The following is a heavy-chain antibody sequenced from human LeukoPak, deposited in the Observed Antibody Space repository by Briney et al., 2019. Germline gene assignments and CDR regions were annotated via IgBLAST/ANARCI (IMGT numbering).Heavy chain of an antibody. Sequence: SQTLSLTCTVSGGSISSDSYYWSWIRQPAGKGLEWIGRIYTSGSTNYNPSLKSRVTISVDTSKNQFSLKLSSVTAADTAVYYCARDGWNYDILTGYKYYFDYWGQGTLVTVSS. CDR2: IYTSGST. D-gene: IGHD3-9*01. V-gene: IGHV4-61*02. J-gene: IGHJ4*02. CDR3: ARDGWNYDILTGYKYYFDY. CDR1: GGSISSDSYY.